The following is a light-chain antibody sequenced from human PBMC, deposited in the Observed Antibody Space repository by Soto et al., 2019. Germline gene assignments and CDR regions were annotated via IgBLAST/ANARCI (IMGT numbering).Light chain of an antibody. CDR3: NSYIGSNRGI. V-gene: IGLV2-8*01. J-gene: IGLJ2*01. CDR2: EVS. Sequence: QSVLTQPPSASGSPGQSVTISCTGTSNDIGFYNYVSWFQQHPHKAPQLIIYEVSKPPSGVPDRFSGSKSGNTASLTVSGLQAEDEADYHCNSYIGSNRGIFGGGTKVTVL. CDR1: SNDIGFYNY.